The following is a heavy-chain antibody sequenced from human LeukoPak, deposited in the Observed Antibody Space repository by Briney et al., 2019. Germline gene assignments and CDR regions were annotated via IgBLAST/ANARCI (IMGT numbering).Heavy chain of an antibody. D-gene: IGHD6-13*01. V-gene: IGHV3-66*01. J-gene: IGHJ4*02. CDR2: IYSGGSA. Sequence: GGSLRLSCAASGFTFSSYSMNWVRQAPGKGLEWVSVIYSGGSAYYADSVKGRFTISRDNSKNTLYLQMNSLRAEDTAVYYCASSSSWSPPTDYWGQGTLVTVSS. CDR3: ASSSSWSPPTDY. CDR1: GFTFSSYS.